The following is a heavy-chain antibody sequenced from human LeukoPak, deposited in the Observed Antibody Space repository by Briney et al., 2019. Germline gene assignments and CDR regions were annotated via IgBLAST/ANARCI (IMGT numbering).Heavy chain of an antibody. D-gene: IGHD1-7*01. Sequence: SETLSLTCAVYGGSFSGYYWSWIRQPPGKGLEWIGEINHSGSTNYNPSLKSRVTISVDTSKNQFSLKLSSVTAADTAVYYCARARWNSRGCFDYWGQGTLVTVSS. CDR1: GGSFSGYY. CDR3: ARARWNSRGCFDY. J-gene: IGHJ4*02. CDR2: INHSGST. V-gene: IGHV4-34*01.